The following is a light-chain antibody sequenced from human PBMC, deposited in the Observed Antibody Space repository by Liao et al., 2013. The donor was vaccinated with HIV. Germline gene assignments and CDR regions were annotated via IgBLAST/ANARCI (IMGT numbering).Light chain of an antibody. CDR2: KDS. CDR3: CSAADSVI. CDR1: KLGDKY. V-gene: IGLV3-27*01. J-gene: IGLJ2*01. Sequence: SYELTQPPSVSVSPGQTASITCSGDKLGDKYARWFQQKPGQAPVLVIYKDSERPSGIPERFSGSSSGTTVTLTISGAQVEDEADYYCCSAADSVIFGGGTKLTV.